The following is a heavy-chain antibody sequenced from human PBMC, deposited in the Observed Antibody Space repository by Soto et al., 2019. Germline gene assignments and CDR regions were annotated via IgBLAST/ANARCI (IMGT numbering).Heavy chain of an antibody. CDR1: GYTFTSYA. CDR2: INAGNGNT. Sequence: ASVKVSCKASGYTFTSYAMHWVRQAPEQRLEWMGWINAGNGNTKYSQKFQGRVTITRDTSASTAYMELSSLRSEDTAVYYCARGFLGGSYRALWNYFDYWGQGTLVTVSS. D-gene: IGHD1-26*01. CDR3: ARGFLGGSYRALWNYFDY. J-gene: IGHJ4*02. V-gene: IGHV1-3*01.